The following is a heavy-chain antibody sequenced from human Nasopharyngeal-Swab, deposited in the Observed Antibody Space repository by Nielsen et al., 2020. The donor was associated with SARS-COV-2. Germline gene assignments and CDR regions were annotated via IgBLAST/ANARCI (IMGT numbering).Heavy chain of an antibody. CDR3: AKARRTDTYGFECIDH. J-gene: IGHJ4*02. CDR2: ITRNSGNK. Sequence: GGSLSLSCAASGFTFENYAMHWVRQPPGTGLEWVSGITRNSGNKGYAESVQGRFTISRDNTRNSLYLQMDSLRAEDTALYYCAKARRTDTYGFECIDHWGQGTLVTVSS. V-gene: IGHV3-9*01. D-gene: IGHD5-18*01. CDR1: GFTFENYA.